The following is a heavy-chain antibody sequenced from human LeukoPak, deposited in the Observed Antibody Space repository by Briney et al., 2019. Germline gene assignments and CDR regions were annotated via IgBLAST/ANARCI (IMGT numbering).Heavy chain of an antibody. CDR2: INHSGST. Sequence: SGTLSLTCAVYGGSFSGYYWSWIRQPPGKGLEWIGEINHSGSTNYNASLKSRVTISVDTSKNQFSLRLSSVTAADTAVHYCATRGDIEHSYGYGKWFDPWGQGTRVTVSS. CDR3: ATRGDIEHSYGYGKWFDP. V-gene: IGHV4-34*01. J-gene: IGHJ5*02. CDR1: GGSFSGYY. D-gene: IGHD5-18*01.